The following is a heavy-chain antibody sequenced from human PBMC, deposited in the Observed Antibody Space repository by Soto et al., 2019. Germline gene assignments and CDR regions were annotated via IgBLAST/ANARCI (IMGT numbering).Heavy chain of an antibody. J-gene: IGHJ5*02. CDR3: ATGLGRTAGKVGRFKP. CDR1: GYSISSGYY. CDR2: IYHSGST. Sequence: SDTLSLTCAVSGYSISSGYYWGWIRQPPGKVLEWIGSIYHSGSTYYNPSLKSRVTISVDTSKNQFSLKLSSVNAADTAVYYCATGLGRTAGKVGRFKPWRQGTLVSVSS. V-gene: IGHV4-38-2*01. D-gene: IGHD6-13*01.